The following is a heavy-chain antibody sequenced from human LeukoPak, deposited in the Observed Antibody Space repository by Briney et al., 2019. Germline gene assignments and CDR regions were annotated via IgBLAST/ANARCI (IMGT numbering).Heavy chain of an antibody. CDR1: GGSFSGYY. J-gene: IGHJ4*02. V-gene: IGHV4-59*10. D-gene: IGHD1-26*01. CDR2: IYTSGST. CDR3: ARRGPYSGSYDY. Sequence: SETLSLTCAVYGGSFSGYYWSWIRQPAGKGLEWIGRIYTSGSTNYNPSLKSRVTMSVDTSKNQFSLKLSSVTAADTAVYYCARRGPYSGSYDYWGQGTLVTVSS.